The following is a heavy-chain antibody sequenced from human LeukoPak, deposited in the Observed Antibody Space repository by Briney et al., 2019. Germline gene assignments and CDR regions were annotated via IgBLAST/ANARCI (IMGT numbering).Heavy chain of an antibody. Sequence: GESLKISCKGSGYSFTSYWIGWVRQMPGKGLEWMGIIYPGDSDTRCSPSFQGQVTISADKSISTAYLQWSSLKASDTAMYYCATQQVLYDSSGYYFFDYWGQGTLVTVSS. D-gene: IGHD3-22*01. J-gene: IGHJ4*02. V-gene: IGHV5-51*01. CDR3: ATQQVLYDSSGYYFFDY. CDR2: IYPGDSDT. CDR1: GYSFTSYW.